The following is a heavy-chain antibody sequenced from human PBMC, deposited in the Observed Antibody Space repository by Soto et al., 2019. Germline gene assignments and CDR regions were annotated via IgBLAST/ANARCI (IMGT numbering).Heavy chain of an antibody. CDR1: GGTFSSSG. Sequence: QVHLVQSGTEVKKPGSSVKVSCKASGGTFSSSGFSWVRQAPGQGLEWMGMIVPSLDTTNYAQKFQARVTITADEVTSTAYMALRSLRSEATAVYYCARWPQPRYTADPYAVDVWGQGTRVIVSS. CDR2: IVPSLDTT. V-gene: IGHV1-69*11. CDR3: ARWPQPRYTADPYAVDV. J-gene: IGHJ6*02. D-gene: IGHD3-16*02.